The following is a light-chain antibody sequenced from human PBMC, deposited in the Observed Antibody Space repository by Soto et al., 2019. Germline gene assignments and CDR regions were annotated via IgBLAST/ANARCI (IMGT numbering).Light chain of an antibody. V-gene: IGLV2-14*01. Sequence: QSVLTQPASVSGSPGQSITISCAGTRDDIGAYDYVSWYQQHPGNAPKLLVYEVTNRPSGVSDRFSGSKSGNTASLTISGLQHEDQAAYYCNSYNNSSAVVFGGGTKVTV. J-gene: IGLJ2*01. CDR3: NSYNNSSAVV. CDR2: EVT. CDR1: RDDIGAYDY.